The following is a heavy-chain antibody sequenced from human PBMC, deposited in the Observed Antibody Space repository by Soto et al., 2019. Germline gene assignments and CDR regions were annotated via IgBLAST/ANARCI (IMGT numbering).Heavy chain of an antibody. CDR2: INPSGGST. CDR1: GYTFTSYY. CDR3: ASWGDDYYDSSGPTFDY. V-gene: IGHV1-46*01. J-gene: IGHJ4*02. Sequence: QVQLVQSGAEVKKPGASVKVSCKASGYTFTSYYMHWVRQAPGQGLEWMGIINPSGGSTSYAQKFQGRVTMTRDTSTSTVYMELSSLRSEDTAVYYCASWGDDYYDSSGPTFDYWGQGTLVTVSS. D-gene: IGHD3-22*01.